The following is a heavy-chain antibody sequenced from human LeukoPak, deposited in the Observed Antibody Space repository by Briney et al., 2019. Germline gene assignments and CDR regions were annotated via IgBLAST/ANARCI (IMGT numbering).Heavy chain of an antibody. CDR1: GFTFSSYA. D-gene: IGHD2-2*01. J-gene: IGHJ5*02. CDR2: ISYDGSNK. CDR3: ARVAEAPALDS. Sequence: GGSLRLSCAASGFTFSSYAMHWVRQAPGKGLEWVAVISYDGSNKYYADSVKGRFTISRDKSKNTLYLQMNSLRAEDTAVYYCARVAEAPALDSWVQGTLVTVSS. V-gene: IGHV3-30*16.